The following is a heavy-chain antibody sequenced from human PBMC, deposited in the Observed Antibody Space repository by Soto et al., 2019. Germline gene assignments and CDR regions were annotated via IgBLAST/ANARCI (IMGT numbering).Heavy chain of an antibody. CDR1: GGSFSGYY. V-gene: IGHV4-34*02. CDR2: IVYSGAT. D-gene: IGHD2-15*01. CDR3: ARGVVFTAYATFDF. J-gene: IGHJ4*02. Sequence: QVQLRLWGAGPVRPSETLSLTCVVFGGSFSGYYWTWIRQPPGKGLEWIGEIVYSGATNVNPSLRGRVTMSVDTSTNQFSLRLDSVTAADTAVYYCARGVVFTAYATFDFWGQGKLVTVSS.